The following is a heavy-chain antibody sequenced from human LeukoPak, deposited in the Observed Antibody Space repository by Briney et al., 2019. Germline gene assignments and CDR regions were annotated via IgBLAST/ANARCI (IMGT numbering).Heavy chain of an antibody. J-gene: IGHJ4*02. V-gene: IGHV3-30*04. D-gene: IGHD3-10*01. Sequence: PGGSLRLSCAASGFTFSSYAMHWVRQAPGKGLEWVAVISYDGSNKYYADSVKGRFTISRDNSRNTLYLQMNSLRPEDTAVYFCARDSTVRGPIDYWGQGTLVTVSS. CDR1: GFTFSSYA. CDR2: ISYDGSNK. CDR3: ARDSTVRGPIDY.